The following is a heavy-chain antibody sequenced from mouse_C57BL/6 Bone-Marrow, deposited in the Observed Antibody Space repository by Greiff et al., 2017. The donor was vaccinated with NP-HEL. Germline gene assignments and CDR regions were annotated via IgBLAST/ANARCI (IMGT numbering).Heavy chain of an antibody. D-gene: IGHD4-1*01. Sequence: VQLQQSGAELVRPGASVKLSCTASGFNIKDDYMHWVKQRPEQGLEWIGWIDPENGDTEYASKFQGKATITADTSSNTAYLQLSSLTSEDTAVYYCTTMRTGRYFDYWGQGTTLTVSS. CDR3: TTMRTGRYFDY. J-gene: IGHJ2*01. CDR1: GFNIKDDY. V-gene: IGHV14-4*01. CDR2: IDPENGDT.